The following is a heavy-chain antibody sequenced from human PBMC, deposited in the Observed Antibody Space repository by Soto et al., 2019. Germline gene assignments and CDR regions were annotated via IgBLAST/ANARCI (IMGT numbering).Heavy chain of an antibody. J-gene: IGHJ2*01. V-gene: IGHV1-18*01. CDR2: ISAYNGNT. Sequence: ASVKVSCKASGYTFTSYGISWVRQAPGQGLEWMGWISAYNGNTNYAQKLQGRVTMTTDTSTSTVYMELSSLRSEDTAVYYRARSLASGSQSYWYFDLWGRGTLVTVSS. D-gene: IGHD1-26*01. CDR3: ARSLASGSQSYWYFDL. CDR1: GYTFTSYG.